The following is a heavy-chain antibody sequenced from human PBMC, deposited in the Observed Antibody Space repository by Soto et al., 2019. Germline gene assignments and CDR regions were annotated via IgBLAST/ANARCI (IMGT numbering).Heavy chain of an antibody. CDR2: IIPLFGTS. Sequence: QVQLVQSGVEVKKPGSSVKVSCKASGGAFTGYAITWVRQAPGQGLEWMGGIIPLFGTSNYAQKFQARVTITADKFTSPAYMELRSLRFEVTAGYFCARVHFDILTGHYKTWFDPWGQGNMVTVSS. D-gene: IGHD3-9*01. CDR3: ARVHFDILTGHYKTWFDP. CDR1: GGAFTGYA. V-gene: IGHV1-69*06. J-gene: IGHJ5*02.